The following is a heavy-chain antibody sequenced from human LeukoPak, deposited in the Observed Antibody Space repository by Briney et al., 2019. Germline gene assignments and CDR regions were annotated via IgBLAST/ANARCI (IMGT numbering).Heavy chain of an antibody. J-gene: IGHJ4*02. Sequence: PSETLSLTCAVYGGSFSGYYWSWIRQPPGKGLEWIGEINHSGSTNYNPSLKSRVTISVDTSKNQFSLKLSSATAADTAVYYCARIGYCSSTSCFQWGFDYWGQGTLVTVSS. V-gene: IGHV4-34*01. CDR2: INHSGST. CDR3: ARIGYCSSTSCFQWGFDY. CDR1: GGSFSGYY. D-gene: IGHD2-2*01.